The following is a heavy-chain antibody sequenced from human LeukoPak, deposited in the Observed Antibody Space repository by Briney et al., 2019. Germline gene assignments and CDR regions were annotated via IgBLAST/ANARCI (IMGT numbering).Heavy chain of an antibody. V-gene: IGHV3-74*01. Sequence: PGGSLRLSCAASGFTFSSYWMHWVRQAPGKGLVWVSRINSDGSSTSYADSVKGRFTISRDNAKNTLYLQMNSLRAEDTAVYYCARDSGELLWFGELLGDYGMDVWDQGTTVTVSS. CDR2: INSDGSST. CDR3: ARDSGELLWFGELLGDYGMDV. CDR1: GFTFSSYW. D-gene: IGHD3-10*01. J-gene: IGHJ6*02.